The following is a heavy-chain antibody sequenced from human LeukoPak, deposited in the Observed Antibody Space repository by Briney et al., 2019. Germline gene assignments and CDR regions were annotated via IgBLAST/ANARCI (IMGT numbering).Heavy chain of an antibody. CDR1: GYSISSGYY. CDR2: IYHNGST. Sequence: SETLSLTCAVSGYSISSGYYWGWIRQPPGKGLEWIGSIYHNGSTYYNPSLKSRVTISLDTSKHQFTLKLSSVTAADTAVYYCARQLFLTFGGVIDTFDYWGQGTLVTVSS. D-gene: IGHD3-16*02. J-gene: IGHJ4*02. CDR3: ARQLFLTFGGVIDTFDY. V-gene: IGHV4-38-2*01.